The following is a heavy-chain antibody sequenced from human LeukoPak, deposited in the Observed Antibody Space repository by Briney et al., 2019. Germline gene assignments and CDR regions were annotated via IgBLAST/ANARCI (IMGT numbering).Heavy chain of an antibody. J-gene: IGHJ2*01. CDR1: GGSLSSHY. V-gene: IGHV4-59*11. CDR3: ARVQHGDYDWYFDL. CDR2: IYYSGST. Sequence: SETLSLTCTVSGGSLSSHYWSWLRQPPGRGLEWIGYIYYSGSTNYNPSLKSRVNISVDTAKNQFSLKLSSVTAADTAVYYCARVQHGDYDWYFDLWGRGTLVTVSS. D-gene: IGHD4-17*01.